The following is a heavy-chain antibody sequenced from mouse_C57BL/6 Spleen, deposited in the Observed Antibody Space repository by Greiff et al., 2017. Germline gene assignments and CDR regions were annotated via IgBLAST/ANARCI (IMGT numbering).Heavy chain of an antibody. CDR3: ARGGTAQATYYAMDY. V-gene: IGHV1-50*01. CDR2: IDPSDSYT. Sequence: QVQLQQPGAELVKPGASVKLSCKASGYTFTSYWMQWVKQRPGQGLEWIGEIDPSDSYTNYNQKFKGKATLTVDTSSSTAYMQLSSLTSEDSAVYYCARGGTAQATYYAMDYWGQGTSVTVSS. J-gene: IGHJ4*01. CDR1: GYTFTSYW. D-gene: IGHD3-2*02.